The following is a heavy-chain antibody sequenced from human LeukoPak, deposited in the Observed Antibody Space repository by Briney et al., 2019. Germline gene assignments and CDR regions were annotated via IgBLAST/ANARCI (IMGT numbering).Heavy chain of an antibody. V-gene: IGHV3-48*04. J-gene: IGHJ4*02. CDR2: ISSSSGSI. D-gene: IGHD3-10*01. Sequence: GGSLRLSCAASGFTFSGYTMNWVRQAPGKGLELVSYISSSSGSIYYADSVKGRFTISRDNAKNSLYLQMNSLRAEDTALYYCAKTLGSGSYYDYFDYWGQGTLVTVSS. CDR3: AKTLGSGSYYDYFDY. CDR1: GFTFSGYT.